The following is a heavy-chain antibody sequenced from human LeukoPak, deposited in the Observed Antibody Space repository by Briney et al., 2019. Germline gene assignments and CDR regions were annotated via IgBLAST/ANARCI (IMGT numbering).Heavy chain of an antibody. CDR3: ARIRHSSGWAFDY. CDR2: INHRGST. V-gene: IGHV4-39*01. D-gene: IGHD6-19*01. J-gene: IGHJ4*01. Sequence: SETLSLTCIVSGGSISSSIYYWAWVRQPPGKGLEWIGEINHRGSTNYNPSLESRVTISVDTSKKQFSLKVNSVTVADAAVYYCARIRHSSGWAFDYWGHGTLVTVSS. CDR1: GGSISSSIYY.